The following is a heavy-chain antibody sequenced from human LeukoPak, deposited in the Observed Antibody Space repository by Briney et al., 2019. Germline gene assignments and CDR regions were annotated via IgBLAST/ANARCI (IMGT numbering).Heavy chain of an antibody. CDR2: INSDGSST. Sequence: GGSLRLSCAASGFTFSSYWMHWVRQAPGKGLVWVSRINSDGSSTSYADSVKGRFTISRDNSKNTLYLQMNSLRAEDTAVYYCARGGYFDWRGVYYGMDVWGQGTTVTVSS. CDR3: ARGGYFDWRGVYYGMDV. J-gene: IGHJ6*02. CDR1: GFTFSSYW. V-gene: IGHV3-74*01. D-gene: IGHD3-9*01.